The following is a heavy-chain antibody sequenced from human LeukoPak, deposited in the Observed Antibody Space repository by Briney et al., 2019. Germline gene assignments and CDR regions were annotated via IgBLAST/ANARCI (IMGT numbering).Heavy chain of an antibody. Sequence: SQTLSLTCTVSGGSISSGDYYWSWIRQPPGKGLEWIGYISYSGNTNYNPSLKSRATISADTSKNQVSLKLSSVTAADTAVYYCARDGRGSSWSLDYWGQGALVTVSS. CDR1: GGSISSGDYY. CDR2: ISYSGNT. V-gene: IGHV4-61*08. J-gene: IGHJ4*02. CDR3: ARDGRGSSWSLDY. D-gene: IGHD6-13*01.